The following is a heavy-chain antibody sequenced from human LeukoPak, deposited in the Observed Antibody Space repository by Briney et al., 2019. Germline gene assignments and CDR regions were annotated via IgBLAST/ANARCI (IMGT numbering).Heavy chain of an antibody. D-gene: IGHD3-10*01. V-gene: IGHV3-23*01. CDR1: GFTLSSYA. Sequence: GGSLRLSCAFSGFTLSSYAMTWVRQAPGKGLKWVSPITSSGGSTSSAASVKGRFTISRDNSKTTLYLQMNRLRAEDTAVYYCAKRPRGNYLDPFDYWGQGTLVTVSS. CDR2: ITSSGGST. J-gene: IGHJ4*02. CDR3: AKRPRGNYLDPFDY.